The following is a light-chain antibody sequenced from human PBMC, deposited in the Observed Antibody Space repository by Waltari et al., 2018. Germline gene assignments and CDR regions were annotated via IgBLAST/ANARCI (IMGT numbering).Light chain of an antibody. V-gene: IGLV4-69*01. CDR1: RGHGSYA. CDR3: QTWDTETVV. CDR2: VNSDGSH. Sequence: QLVVTQSPSASGPLGASVKLTCTLSRGHGSYAIAWHQQQPEKGPRFLMRVNSDGSHIKGDGVPYRFSGSSSGAERYLIISSLQSEDEADYHCQTWDTETVVFGGGTKLTV. J-gene: IGLJ2*01.